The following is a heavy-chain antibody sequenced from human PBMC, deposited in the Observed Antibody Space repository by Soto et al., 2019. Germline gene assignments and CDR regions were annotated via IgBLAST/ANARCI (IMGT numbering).Heavy chain of an antibody. J-gene: IGHJ4*02. D-gene: IGHD6-13*01. CDR3: ARTSSSWYFYFDY. CDR2: IYHSGST. Sequence: QLQLQESGSGLVKPSQTLSLTCAVSGGSISSGGYSWSWIRQPPGKGLEWIGYIYHSGSTYYNPSLKSRVTVSVDRSKNQFSLKLSSVTAADTAVYYCARTSSSWYFYFDYWGQGTLVTVSS. V-gene: IGHV4-30-2*01. CDR1: GGSISSGGYS.